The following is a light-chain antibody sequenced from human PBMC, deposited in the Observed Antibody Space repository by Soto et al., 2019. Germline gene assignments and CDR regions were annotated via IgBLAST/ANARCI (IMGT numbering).Light chain of an antibody. CDR1: QSVSSY. J-gene: IGKJ5*01. Sequence: EIVLTQSPSTLSLSPGDRATISCRASQSVSSYLAWYQQKPGQAPRLLIYDASNRATGIPARFSGSGSGTDFTLTISSLEPEDFAFYYCQQRSNWPRGITFGQGTRVEIK. CDR2: DAS. CDR3: QQRSNWPRGIT. V-gene: IGKV3-11*01.